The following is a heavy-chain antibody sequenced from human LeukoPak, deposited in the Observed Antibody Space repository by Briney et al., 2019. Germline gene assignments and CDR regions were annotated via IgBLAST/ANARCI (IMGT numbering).Heavy chain of an antibody. Sequence: GGSLRLSCAASGFTVSSNYMSWVRRAPGKGLEWVSVIYSGGSTYYADSVKGRFTISRDNSKNTLYLQMNSLRAEDTAVYYCAREAYCGGDCYISYFDYWGQGTLVTVSS. CDR3: AREAYCGGDCYISYFDY. V-gene: IGHV3-66*01. CDR1: GFTVSSNY. CDR2: IYSGGST. D-gene: IGHD2-21*02. J-gene: IGHJ4*02.